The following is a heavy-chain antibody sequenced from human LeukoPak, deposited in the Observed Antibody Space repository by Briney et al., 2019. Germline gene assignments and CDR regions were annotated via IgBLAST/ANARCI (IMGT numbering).Heavy chain of an antibody. V-gene: IGHV5-51*01. CDR2: IYPGDSDT. CDR3: ARRRYDFWSGNYSFDY. Sequence: GESLKISCKGSGYSFTSYWIGWVRQMPGKGLEWMGIIYPGDSDTRYSPSFQGQVTISADKSISTAYLQWSSLKASDTAMYYCARRRYDFWSGNYSFDYWGQGTLVTVSS. CDR1: GYSFTSYW. J-gene: IGHJ4*02. D-gene: IGHD3-3*01.